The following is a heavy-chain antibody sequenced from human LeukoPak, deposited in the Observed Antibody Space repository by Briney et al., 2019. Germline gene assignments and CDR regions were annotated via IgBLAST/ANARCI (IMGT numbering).Heavy chain of an antibody. Sequence: SETLSLTCTVSGGSISTPSYYWGWIRQPPGRGLEWIATIYYAGRTYFNPSLKNRLTISADKSKNQFSLTLSSVTAADTAVYFCARHDYDNRANWFDPWGQGMLVTVSS. D-gene: IGHD3-22*01. CDR2: IYYAGRT. V-gene: IGHV4-39*01. J-gene: IGHJ5*02. CDR1: GGSISTPSYY. CDR3: ARHDYDNRANWFDP.